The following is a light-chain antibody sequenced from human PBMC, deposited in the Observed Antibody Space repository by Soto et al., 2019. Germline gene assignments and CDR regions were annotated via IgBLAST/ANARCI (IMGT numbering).Light chain of an antibody. J-gene: IGLJ1*01. CDR3: CAYAGNSRYV. CDR1: SSDVGTYNL. Sequence: QSVLTQPASVSGSPGQSITISCTGTSSDVGTYNLVSWYQQRPGKAPKLISSEGTRRPSGVFDRFSGSKSGNTASLSISGLQADDEADYYCCAYAGNSRYVFGTGTKVTVL. CDR2: EGT. V-gene: IGLV2-23*01.